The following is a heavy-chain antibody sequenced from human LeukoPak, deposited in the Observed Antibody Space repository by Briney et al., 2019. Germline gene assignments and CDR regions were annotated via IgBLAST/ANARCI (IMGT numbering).Heavy chain of an antibody. CDR1: GFTFSAYD. CDR2: ISAGGGSK. V-gene: IGHV3-23*01. CDR3: ARDHGYAFDY. J-gene: IGHJ4*02. Sequence: PGGSLRLSCAAPGFTFSAYDMSWVRQSPGKGLEWVSAISAGGGSKYYADFVKGRFTISRDDAKNSLYLQMNSLRDEDTAVYYCARDHGYAFDYWGQGTLVTVSS. D-gene: IGHD5-12*01.